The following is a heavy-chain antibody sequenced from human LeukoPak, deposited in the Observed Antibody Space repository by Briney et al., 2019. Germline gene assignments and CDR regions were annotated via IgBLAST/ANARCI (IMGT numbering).Heavy chain of an antibody. CDR2: FHPEDSEA. CDR3: ATGKIYCSSTSCSGDY. Sequence: ASVKVPCKVSGDTLTELSMHWVRQAPGKGLEWMGGFHPEDSEAVYAQKFQGRVTMTEDTSTGTAYMELSSLRSEDTAVYYCATGKIYCSSTSCSGDYWGQGTLVTVSS. D-gene: IGHD2-2*01. V-gene: IGHV1-24*01. CDR1: GDTLTELS. J-gene: IGHJ4*02.